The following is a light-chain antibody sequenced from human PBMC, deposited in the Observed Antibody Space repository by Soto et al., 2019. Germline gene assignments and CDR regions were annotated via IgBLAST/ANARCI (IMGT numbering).Light chain of an antibody. V-gene: IGLV1-40*01. J-gene: IGLJ1*01. CDR1: SSSIGSTYD. Sequence: QSVLTQPHSVSGAPGQRVTISCTGSSSSIGSTYDVQWYQQLPGTAPKLLIHGNTNRPSGVPDRFSGSKSGTSASLAITGLQADDEADYYCQSYDDSLSVHYVFGTGTKLTVL. CDR3: QSYDDSLSVHYV. CDR2: GNT.